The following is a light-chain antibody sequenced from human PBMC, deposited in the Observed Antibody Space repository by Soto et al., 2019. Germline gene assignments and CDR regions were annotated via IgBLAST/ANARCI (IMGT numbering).Light chain of an antibody. V-gene: IGKV1-5*01. CDR1: QSISSW. CDR3: QQYNSYST. J-gene: IGKJ1*01. CDR2: DAS. Sequence: DIQMTQPPSTLSASEGARVTITCRASQSISSWLAWYQQKPGKAPKLLIHDASSLESGVPSRFSGSGSGTEFTLTISSLQPDDFATYYCQQYNSYSTFGQGTKVDIK.